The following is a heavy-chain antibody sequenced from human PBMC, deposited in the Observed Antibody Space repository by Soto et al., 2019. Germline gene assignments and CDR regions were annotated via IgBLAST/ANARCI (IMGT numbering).Heavy chain of an antibody. CDR3: AAGRGGLVSFDY. D-gene: IGHD3-16*01. J-gene: IGHJ4*02. Sequence: ASVKVSCKVSGYTLTELSMHWVRQAPGKGLEWMGGFDPEDGETIYAQKFQGRGTMTEDTSTDTAYMELSSLRSEDTAVYYCAAGRGGLVSFDYWGQGTLVTVSS. CDR2: FDPEDGET. CDR1: GYTLTELS. V-gene: IGHV1-24*01.